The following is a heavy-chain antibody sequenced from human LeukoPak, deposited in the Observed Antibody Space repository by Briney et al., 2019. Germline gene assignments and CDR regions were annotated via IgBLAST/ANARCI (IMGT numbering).Heavy chain of an antibody. J-gene: IGHJ4*02. CDR1: GYSISSGYY. CDR3: ARHRAVVITAPFDY. CDR2: IYHSGST. D-gene: IGHD3-22*01. V-gene: IGHV4-38-2*02. Sequence: SETLSLTCTVSGYSISSGYYWGWIRQPPGKGLEWIGSIYHSGSTYYNPSLKSRVTISVDTSKNQFSLKLSSVTAADTAVYYCARHRAVVITAPFDYWGQGTLVTVSS.